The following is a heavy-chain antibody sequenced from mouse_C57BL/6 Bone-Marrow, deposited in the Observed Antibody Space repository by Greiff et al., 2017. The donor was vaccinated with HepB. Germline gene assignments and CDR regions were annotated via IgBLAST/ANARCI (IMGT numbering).Heavy chain of an antibody. J-gene: IGHJ3*01. Sequence: EVQLQQSGPELVKPGASVKIPCKASGYTFTDYNMDWVKQSHGKSLEWIGDINPNNGGTIYNQKFKGKATLTVDKSSSTAYMELRSLTSEDTAVYYCARNEIYYGNYDWFAYWGQGTLVTVSA. D-gene: IGHD2-1*01. V-gene: IGHV1-18*01. CDR3: ARNEIYYGNYDWFAY. CDR2: INPNNGGT. CDR1: GYTFTDYN.